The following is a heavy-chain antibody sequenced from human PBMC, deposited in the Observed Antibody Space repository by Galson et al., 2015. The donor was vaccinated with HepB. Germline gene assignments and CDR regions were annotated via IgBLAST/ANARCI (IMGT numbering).Heavy chain of an antibody. D-gene: IGHD2-2*01. CDR3: ARAPPPCSSTSCYWSFDP. V-gene: IGHV1-2*02. J-gene: IGHJ5*02. CDR2: INPNSGGT. Sequence: SVTVSCKASGYTFTGYYMHWVRQAPGQGLEWMGWINPNSGGTNYAQKFQGRVTMTRDTSISTAYMELSRLRSDDTAVYYCARAPPPCSSTSCYWSFDPWGQGTLVTVSS. CDR1: GYTFTGYY.